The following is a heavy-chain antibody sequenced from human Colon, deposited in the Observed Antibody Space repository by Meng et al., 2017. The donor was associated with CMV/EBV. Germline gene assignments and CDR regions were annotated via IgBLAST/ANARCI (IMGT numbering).Heavy chain of an antibody. J-gene: IGHJ4*02. CDR2: INPKSGGT. V-gene: IGHV1-2*02. Sequence: CNASGYTFTAYYLHWVRQAPGQGLEWMGWINPKSGGTNYAQKFQGRVAMTRDTSISTAYMELSGLRSDDTAVYYCANFWSGYVPDYWGQGTLVTVSS. CDR3: ANFWSGYVPDY. D-gene: IGHD3-3*01. CDR1: GYTFTAYY.